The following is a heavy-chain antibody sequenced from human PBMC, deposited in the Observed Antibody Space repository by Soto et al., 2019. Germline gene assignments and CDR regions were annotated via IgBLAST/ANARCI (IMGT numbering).Heavy chain of an antibody. V-gene: IGHV4-39*07. J-gene: IGHJ6*02. D-gene: IGHD1-26*01. Sequence: PSETLSLTCTVSGGSISSSSYYWGWIRQPPGKGLEWIGSIYYSGSTNYNPSLKSRVTISVDTSKNQFSLKLSSVTAADTAVYYCARGVGATMFYYYGMDVWGQGTTVTV. CDR2: IYYSGST. CDR1: GGSISSSSYY. CDR3: ARGVGATMFYYYGMDV.